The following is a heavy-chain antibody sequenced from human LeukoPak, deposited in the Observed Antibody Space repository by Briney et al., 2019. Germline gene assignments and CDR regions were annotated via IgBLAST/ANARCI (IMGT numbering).Heavy chain of an antibody. Sequence: GGSLLLSCAASGFTFSDYYMSWIRQAPGKGLEWVSYISSSGSTIYYADSVKGRFTISRDNAKNSLYLQMSSLRVEDTAVYYCATDLGWNDFPPDYWGQGILVAVSS. D-gene: IGHD1-1*01. CDR3: ATDLGWNDFPPDY. CDR1: GFTFSDYY. V-gene: IGHV3-11*04. J-gene: IGHJ4*01. CDR2: ISSSGSTI.